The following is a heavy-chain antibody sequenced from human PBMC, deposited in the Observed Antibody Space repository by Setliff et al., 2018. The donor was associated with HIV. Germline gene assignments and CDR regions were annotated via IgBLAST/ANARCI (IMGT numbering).Heavy chain of an antibody. CDR1: GDRFINYG. J-gene: IGHJ5*02. D-gene: IGHD3-10*01. Sequence: ASVKVSCKASGDRFINYGISWVRQAPGQGLEWMGWISGYNANTNYAQHVQGRVTMTTDTSTSTADMELRSLRSDDTAVYYCARPEDGFHFGYDLWGQGTLVTVSS. CDR3: ARPEDGFHFGYDL. V-gene: IGHV1-18*01. CDR2: ISGYNANT.